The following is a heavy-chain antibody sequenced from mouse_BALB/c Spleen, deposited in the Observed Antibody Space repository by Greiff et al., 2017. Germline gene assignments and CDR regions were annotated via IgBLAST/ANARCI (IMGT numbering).Heavy chain of an antibody. V-gene: IGHV14-1*02. J-gene: IGHJ2*01. CDR2: IDPENGNT. Sequence: VQLQQSGAELVRPGALVKLSCKASGFNIKDYYMHWVKQRPEQGLEWIGWIDPENGNTIYDPKFQGKASITADKSSSTAYMQLSSLTSENSAVYFCARGDALDYWGQGTTLTVSS. CDR3: ARGDALDY. CDR1: GFNIKDYY.